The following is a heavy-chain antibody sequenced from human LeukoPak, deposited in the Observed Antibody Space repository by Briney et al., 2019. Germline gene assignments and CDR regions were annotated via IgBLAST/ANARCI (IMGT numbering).Heavy chain of an antibody. CDR1: GGTFSSYA. CDR2: IIPIFGTA. J-gene: IGHJ3*02. V-gene: IGHV1-69*05. Sequence: SVKVSCKASGGTFSSYAISWVRQAPGQGLEWMGGIIPIFGTANYAQKFQGRVTITTDESTSTAYMELSSLRSEDTAVYYCARVIVVVPAADLRYCSGGSCSISKYAFDIWGQGTMVTVSS. D-gene: IGHD2-15*01. CDR3: ARVIVVVPAADLRYCSGGSCSISKYAFDI.